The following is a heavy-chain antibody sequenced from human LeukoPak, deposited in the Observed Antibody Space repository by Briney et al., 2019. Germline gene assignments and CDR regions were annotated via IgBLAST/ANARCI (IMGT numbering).Heavy chain of an antibody. CDR3: ARHAGSSSYYYYMDV. CDR1: GYNIINYG. V-gene: IGHV1-18*01. J-gene: IGHJ6*03. CDR2: TSPYNDNT. D-gene: IGHD3-10*01. Sequence: GASVKVSCKASGYNIINYGINWVRQAPGQGLEWMGWTSPYNDNTNHAQNLQGRVTITTDASTTTAYMELRSLRSDDTAVYYCARHAGSSSYYYYMDVWGQGTTVTVSS.